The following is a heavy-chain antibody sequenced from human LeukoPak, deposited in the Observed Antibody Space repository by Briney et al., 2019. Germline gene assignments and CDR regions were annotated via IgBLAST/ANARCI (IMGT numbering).Heavy chain of an antibody. CDR2: IIPIFGTA. J-gene: IGHJ4*02. CDR3: ARRLLTGYYTYDY. CDR1: GGIFSRYA. Sequence: GASVKVSCKASGGIFSRYAISWVRQAPGQGLEWMGGIIPIFGTANYAQKFQGRVTITADESTSTAYMELSSLRSEDTAVYYCARRLLTGYYTYDYWGQGTLVTVSS. D-gene: IGHD3-9*01. V-gene: IGHV1-69*13.